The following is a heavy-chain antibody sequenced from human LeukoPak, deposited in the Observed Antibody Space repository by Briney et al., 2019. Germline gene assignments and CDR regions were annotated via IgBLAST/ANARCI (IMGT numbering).Heavy chain of an antibody. CDR2: INHNAETI. J-gene: IGHJ4*02. Sequence: PGGSLRLSCAASGFTFSSYVMSWVRQAPGKGLEWVSYINHNAETIYYADSVKGRFTISRDNAKNVLYLQMNRLGDGDTAVYYCARDSDWAFDKWRQGTLVTVS. D-gene: IGHD2-21*02. CDR3: ARDSDWAFDK. CDR1: GFTFSSYV. V-gene: IGHV3-48*02.